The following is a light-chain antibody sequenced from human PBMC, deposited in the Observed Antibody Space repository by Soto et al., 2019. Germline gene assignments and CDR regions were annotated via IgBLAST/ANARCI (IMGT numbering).Light chain of an antibody. CDR3: QQLNSYPRXP. Sequence: DIQLTQSPSFLSASVGDRVTITCRASQGISSYLAWYQQNPCPAPNLLIYPASTLQSRLPSRFSVSGSGTEFTLTITRLQPDYFSSYYCQQLNSYPRXPFAHGPRPEIK. J-gene: IGKJ5*01. CDR1: QGISSY. V-gene: IGKV1-9*01. CDR2: PAS.